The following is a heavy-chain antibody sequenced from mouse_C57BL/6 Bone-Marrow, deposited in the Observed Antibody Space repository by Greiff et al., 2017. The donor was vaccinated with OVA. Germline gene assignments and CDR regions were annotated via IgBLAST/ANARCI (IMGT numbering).Heavy chain of an antibody. V-gene: IGHV1-82*01. CDR2: IYPGDGDT. D-gene: IGHD1-1*01. Sequence: VQLQESGPELVKPGASVKISCKASGYAFSSSWMNWVKQRPGKGLEWIGRIYPGDGDTNYNGKFKGKATLTADKSSSTAYMQLSSLTSEDSAVYFCARDFYYGTSFAYWGQGTLVTVSA. J-gene: IGHJ3*01. CDR1: GYAFSSSW. CDR3: ARDFYYGTSFAY.